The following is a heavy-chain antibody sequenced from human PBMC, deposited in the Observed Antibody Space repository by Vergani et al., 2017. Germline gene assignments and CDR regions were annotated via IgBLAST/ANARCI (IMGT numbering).Heavy chain of an antibody. J-gene: IGHJ4*02. CDR1: GFTFSSYA. V-gene: IGHV3-23*04. Sequence: EVQLVESGGGLVKPGGSLRLSCAASGFTFSSYAMSWVRQAPGKGLEWVSAISGSGGSTYYADSVKGRFTISRDNSKNTLYLQMNSLRAEDTAVYYCAKGSGSGSYYWGDFDYWGQGTLVTVSS. CDR2: ISGSGGST. CDR3: AKGSGSGSYYWGDFDY. D-gene: IGHD3-10*01.